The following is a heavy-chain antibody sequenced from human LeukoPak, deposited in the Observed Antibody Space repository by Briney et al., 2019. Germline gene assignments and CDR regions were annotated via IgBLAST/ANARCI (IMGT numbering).Heavy chain of an antibody. CDR3: ARLASEDYSDHTTTY. V-gene: IGHV5-51*01. J-gene: IGHJ4*02. CDR2: IFPGDSDT. Sequence: GESLKISCKGSGYSFTNYWIGWVRQMPGKGLEWMGIIFPGDSDTRYSPSFEGQVIISVDKSISTAYLQWSSLKASDTAIYYCARLASEDYSDHTTTYWGQGTLVTVSS. CDR1: GYSFTNYW. D-gene: IGHD4-17*01.